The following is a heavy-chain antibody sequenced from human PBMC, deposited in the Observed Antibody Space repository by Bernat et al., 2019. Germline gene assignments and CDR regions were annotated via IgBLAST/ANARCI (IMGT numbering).Heavy chain of an antibody. Sequence: SGGGLVQPGGSLRLSCAASGFTFSSYSMNWVRQAPGKGLEWVSYISSSSSTIYYADSVKGRFTISRDNAKNSLYLQMNSLRDEDTAVYYCARDGHYYYDSSGLYWYFDLWGRGTLVTVSS. D-gene: IGHD3-22*01. J-gene: IGHJ2*01. V-gene: IGHV3-48*02. CDR1: GFTFSSYS. CDR2: ISSSSSTI. CDR3: ARDGHYYYDSSGLYWYFDL.